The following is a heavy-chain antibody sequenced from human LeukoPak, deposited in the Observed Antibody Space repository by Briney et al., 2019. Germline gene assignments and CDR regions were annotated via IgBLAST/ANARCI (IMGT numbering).Heavy chain of an antibody. CDR1: GYTFTSYD. CDR3: ARGLITYYYDSSGLPEMDV. CDR2: MNPNSGNT. J-gene: IGHJ6*02. Sequence: ASVTVSCKASGYTFTSYDINRVRQATGQGLEWMGWMNPNSGNTGYAQKFQGRVTMTRNTSISTAYMELSSLRSEDTAVYYCARGLITYYYDSSGLPEMDVWGQGTTVTVSS. V-gene: IGHV1-8*01. D-gene: IGHD3-22*01.